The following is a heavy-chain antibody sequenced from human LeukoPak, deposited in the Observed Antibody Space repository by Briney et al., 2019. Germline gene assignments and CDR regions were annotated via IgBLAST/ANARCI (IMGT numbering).Heavy chain of an antibody. D-gene: IGHD3-9*01. Sequence: ASVKVSCKASGYTFTSYYMHWVRQAPGQGLEWMGIINPSGGSTSYAQKFQGRVTMTRDTPTSTVYMELSSLRSEDTAVYYCARDLAPRYYDILTGSRGFDPWGQGTLVTVSS. CDR1: GYTFTSYY. V-gene: IGHV1-46*01. CDR2: INPSGGST. J-gene: IGHJ5*02. CDR3: ARDLAPRYYDILTGSRGFDP.